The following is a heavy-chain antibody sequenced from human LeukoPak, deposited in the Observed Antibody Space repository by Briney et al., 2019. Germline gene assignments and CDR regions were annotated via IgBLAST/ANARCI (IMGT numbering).Heavy chain of an antibody. J-gene: IGHJ4*02. CDR2: IYYIEST. CDR1: GASVSSYY. V-gene: IGHV4-59*08. D-gene: IGHD2-15*01. CDR3: ARQPRYCRGGSCYSAYFDY. Sequence: SETLSLTCTVSGASVSSYYRSWIRQTPGKGLELIWYIYYIESTNYNHCLKSRVIISRATSKTQFSLQLSSVTAADTAVYYCARQPRYCRGGSCYSAYFDYWGQGTLVTVSS.